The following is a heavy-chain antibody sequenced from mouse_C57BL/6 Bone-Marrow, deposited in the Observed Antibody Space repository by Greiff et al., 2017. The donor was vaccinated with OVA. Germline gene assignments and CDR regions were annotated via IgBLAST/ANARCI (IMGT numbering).Heavy chain of an antibody. CDR3: AGWLGFAY. J-gene: IGHJ3*01. CDR2: IYPGSGNS. Sequence: VQLQESGAELVRPGASVKLSCKASGYTFTDYYINWVKQRPGPGLEWIARIYPGSGNSYYNEKFNGKATLTAEKSSSTAYMQLSSLTSEDSAVYFCAGWLGFAYWGQGTLVTVSA. CDR1: GYTFTDYY. D-gene: IGHD2-2*01. V-gene: IGHV1-76*01.